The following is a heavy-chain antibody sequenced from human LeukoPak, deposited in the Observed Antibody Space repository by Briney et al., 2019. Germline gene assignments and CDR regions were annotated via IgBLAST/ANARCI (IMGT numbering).Heavy chain of an antibody. CDR2: IIPIFGTA. CDR3: AREQDTMVRGVIMRYFDY. V-gene: IGHV1-69*05. D-gene: IGHD3-10*01. CDR1: GGTFSSYA. Sequence: GSSVKVSCKASGGTFSSYAISWVRQAPGQGLEWMGGIIPIFGTANYAQKFQGRVTITTDESTSTAHMELSSLRSEDTAVYYCAREQDTMVRGVIMRYFDYWGQGTLVTVSS. J-gene: IGHJ4*02.